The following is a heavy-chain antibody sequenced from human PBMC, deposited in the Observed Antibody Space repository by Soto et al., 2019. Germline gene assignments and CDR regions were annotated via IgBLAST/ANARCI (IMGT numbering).Heavy chain of an antibody. CDR1: GFTFSSYE. V-gene: IGHV3-48*03. CDR3: ARVIAAAGPKYNYYYYGMDV. Sequence: GGSLRLSCAASGFTFSSYEMNWVRQAPGKGPEWVSYISSSGSTIYYADSVKGRFTISRDNAKNSLYLQMNSLRAEDTAVYYCARVIAAAGPKYNYYYYGMDVWGQGTTVTVSS. J-gene: IGHJ6*02. D-gene: IGHD6-13*01. CDR2: ISSSGSTI.